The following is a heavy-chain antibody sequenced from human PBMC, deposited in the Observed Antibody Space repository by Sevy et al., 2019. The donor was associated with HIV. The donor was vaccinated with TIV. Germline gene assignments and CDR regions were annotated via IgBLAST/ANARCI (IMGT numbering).Heavy chain of an antibody. D-gene: IGHD3-10*01. CDR2: IKQDGSEK. Sequence: GGSLRLSCTVSGLTFRNFWMSWVRQAPGKGLEWVANIKQDGSEKDYVDSVRGRFTISRDNAKNSLYLQVNMLRDDDTAVYYCARSYFGSGTSDGMDVWGQGTTVTVSS. CDR3: ARSYFGSGTSDGMDV. CDR1: GLTFRNFW. J-gene: IGHJ6*02. V-gene: IGHV3-7*01.